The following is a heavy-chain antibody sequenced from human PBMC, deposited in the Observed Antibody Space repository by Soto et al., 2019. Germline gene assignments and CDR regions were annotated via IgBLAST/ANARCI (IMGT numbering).Heavy chain of an antibody. CDR1: GGSISSYY. J-gene: IGHJ5*02. D-gene: IGHD6-19*01. V-gene: IGHV4-59*08. CDR3: ARLVGQWLDHNWFDP. CDR2: IYYSGST. Sequence: SETLSLTCTVSGGSISSYYWSWIRQPPGKGLEWIGYIYYSGSTNYNPSLKSRVTISVDTSKNQFSLKLSSVTAADTAVYYCARLVGQWLDHNWFDPWGQGTLVTVSS.